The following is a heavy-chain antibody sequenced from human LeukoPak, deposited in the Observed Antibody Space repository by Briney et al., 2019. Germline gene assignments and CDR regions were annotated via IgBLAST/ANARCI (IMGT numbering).Heavy chain of an antibody. CDR3: ARVYCTNTICYTYTGFDI. D-gene: IGHD2-8*01. Sequence: GESLKISCKGSGYSFTSNWIGWVRQMPGKGLEWMGIIYPGDSDTRYSPSFQGQVTISADKSISTAYLQWSSLKASDTAMYYCARVYCTNTICYTYTGFDIWGQGTMVTVSS. J-gene: IGHJ3*02. CDR2: IYPGDSDT. CDR1: GYSFTSNW. V-gene: IGHV5-51*01.